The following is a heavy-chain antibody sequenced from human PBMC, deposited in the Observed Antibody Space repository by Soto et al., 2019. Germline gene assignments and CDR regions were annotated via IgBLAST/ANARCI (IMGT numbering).Heavy chain of an antibody. Sequence: GGFLRLSCAASGFTFSSYAMSWVRQAPGKGLEWVSTIRGSGGGTYYADSVKGRFTISRDNSKNTLYLQMNSLRAEDTAVYYCAKEVHDIVGANYFDYWGQGTLVTVSS. CDR2: IRGSGGGT. J-gene: IGHJ4*02. CDR1: GFTFSSYA. V-gene: IGHV3-23*01. CDR3: AKEVHDIVGANYFDY. D-gene: IGHD1-26*01.